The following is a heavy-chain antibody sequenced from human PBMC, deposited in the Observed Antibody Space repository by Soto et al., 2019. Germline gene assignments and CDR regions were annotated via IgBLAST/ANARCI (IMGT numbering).Heavy chain of an antibody. CDR1: GGSISSRSHY. Sequence: QLQLQESGPGLVKPSETLSLTCTVSGGSISSRSHYWGWIRQSPGKHLEWIGSSFYRGSTHYNPSPKARVTISRDTSQNPGSLEPDSVTAADTAVDYCAAADGFGVVTPFFEYWGQGILVTVSS. D-gene: IGHD3-3*01. CDR3: AAADGFGVVTPFFEY. J-gene: IGHJ4*02. CDR2: SFYRGST. V-gene: IGHV4-39*01.